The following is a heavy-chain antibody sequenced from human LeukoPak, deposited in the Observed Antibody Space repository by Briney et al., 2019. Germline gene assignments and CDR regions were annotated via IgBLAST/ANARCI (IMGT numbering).Heavy chain of an antibody. D-gene: IGHD5-12*01. V-gene: IGHV4-34*01. CDR2: INHSGST. CDR1: GVSFSGYY. CDR3: ARRQGYADDAFDI. Sequence: SETLSLTCAVYGVSFSGYYWSWIRQPPGKGLEWIGEINHSGSTNYNPSLRSRVTISVDTSKNQFSLKLSSVTAADTAVYYCARRQGYADDAFDIWGQGTMVTVSS. J-gene: IGHJ3*02.